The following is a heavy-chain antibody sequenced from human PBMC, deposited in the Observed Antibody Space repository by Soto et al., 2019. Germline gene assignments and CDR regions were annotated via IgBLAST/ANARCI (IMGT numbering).Heavy chain of an antibody. Sequence: QVQLQESGPGLVKPSETLSLTCTVSGGSIRSYYWSWIRQPPGKGLEWIGYIFYSGSTNYNPSLESRDTISVDTTKNQFSLKLSSVTAADTAVYFCAKTYGRGAFDIWGQGTMVTVSS. J-gene: IGHJ3*02. CDR1: GGSIRSYY. CDR2: IFYSGST. CDR3: AKTYGRGAFDI. V-gene: IGHV4-59*08. D-gene: IGHD4-17*01.